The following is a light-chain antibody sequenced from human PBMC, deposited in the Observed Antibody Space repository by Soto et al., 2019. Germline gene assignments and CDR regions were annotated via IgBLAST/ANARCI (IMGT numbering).Light chain of an antibody. CDR3: TSYTSSISYV. CDR2: DVS. J-gene: IGLJ1*01. V-gene: IGLV2-14*03. CDR1: SSDVGGYNY. Sequence: QSALTQPASVSGSPGQSITISCTGTSSDVGGYNYVSWYQSHPGEAPKLIIYDVSNRPSGVSDRFSGSKSGNTASLTISGFQAEDEADYYCTSYTSSISYVFGTGTKDTDL.